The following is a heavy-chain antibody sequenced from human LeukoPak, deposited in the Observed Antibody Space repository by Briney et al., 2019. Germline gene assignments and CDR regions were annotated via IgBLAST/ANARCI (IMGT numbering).Heavy chain of an antibody. CDR1: GGTFSSYA. Sequence: ASVKVSCKASGGTFSSYAISWVRQAPRQGLEWMGGIIPIFGTANYAQKFQGRVTIISEESTRTAYMELSSLRSEDTAVYYCATKAPAKDYYYYYMDVWGKGTTVTVSS. CDR3: ATKAPAKDYYYYYMDV. V-gene: IGHV1-69*13. J-gene: IGHJ6*03. D-gene: IGHD4/OR15-4a*01. CDR2: IIPIFGTA.